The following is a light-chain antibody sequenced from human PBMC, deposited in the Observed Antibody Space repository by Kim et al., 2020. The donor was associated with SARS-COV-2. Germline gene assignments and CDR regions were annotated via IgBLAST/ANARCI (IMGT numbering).Light chain of an antibody. CDR3: QQYGTSPPYT. V-gene: IGKV3-20*01. CDR2: SAS. CDR1: QTVCSTC. Sequence: SPGERDTLPCRASQTVCSTCLACYQQKPGQAPRLLIYSASTRATGIPDRFSGGGSGTDFTLTISRLEPEDFAVYYCQQYGTSPPYTFGQGTKLEIK. J-gene: IGKJ2*01.